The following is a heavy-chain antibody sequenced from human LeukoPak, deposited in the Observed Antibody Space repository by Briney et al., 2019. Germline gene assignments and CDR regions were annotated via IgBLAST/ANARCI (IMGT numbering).Heavy chain of an antibody. CDR1: GGTFISYA. CDR2: IIPIFGTA. J-gene: IGHJ6*03. D-gene: IGHD5-18*01. V-gene: IGHV1-69*06. Sequence: GASVKVSCKASGGTFISYAISWVRQAPGQGLEWMGGIIPIFGTANYAQKFQGRVTITADKSTSTAYMELSSLRSEDTAVYYCARVFADVDTAMVDYYYYYYMDVWGKGTTVTVSS. CDR3: ARVFADVDTAMVDYYYYYYMDV.